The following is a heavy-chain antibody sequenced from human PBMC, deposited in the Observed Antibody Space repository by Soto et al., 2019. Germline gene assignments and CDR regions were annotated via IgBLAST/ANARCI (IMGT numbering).Heavy chain of an antibody. Sequence: QVQLVESGGGVVQPGRSLRLSCAASGFTFSSYGMHWVRQAPGKGLEWVAVIWYDGSNKYYADSVKGRFTISRDNSKNTLYLQMNSLRAEDTAVYYCARGEDIVATIRYFDYWGQGTLVTVSS. V-gene: IGHV3-33*01. D-gene: IGHD5-12*01. CDR2: IWYDGSNK. CDR1: GFTFSSYG. J-gene: IGHJ4*02. CDR3: ARGEDIVATIRYFDY.